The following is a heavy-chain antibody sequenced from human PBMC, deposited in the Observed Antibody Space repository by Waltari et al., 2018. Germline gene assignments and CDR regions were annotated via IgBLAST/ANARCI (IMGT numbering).Heavy chain of an antibody. V-gene: IGHV7-4-1*02. CDR1: GSPLHSHA. CDR3: ARGLAGHDAFDI. Sequence: VQLVQSASEWWKPGASVHVTCMASGSPLHSHAITWARQAPGQGLEWMGWANTNTGNPTDAQGYTGRVVFSLDTSVSTAYLQISGRKAEDTAVYYYARGLAGHDAFDIWGQGTMVTVSS. J-gene: IGHJ3*02. CDR2: ANTNTGNP.